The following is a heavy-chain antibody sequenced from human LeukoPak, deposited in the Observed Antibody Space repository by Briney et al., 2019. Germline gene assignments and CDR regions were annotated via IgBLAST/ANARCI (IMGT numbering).Heavy chain of an antibody. CDR1: GFTFSSYD. CDR2: MSASGGS. D-gene: IGHD3-10*01. J-gene: IGHJ4*02. CDR3: AREPRDCTGGTCQTAGGYYFYY. V-gene: IGHV3-23*01. Sequence: QPGGSLRLSCAASGFTFSSYDMNWVRQAPGKGLEWVSGMSASGGSYYADSVKGRLIVSRDISKNTLYLQMNSLRAEDTAIYFCAREPRDCTGGTCQTAGGYYFYYWSQGTLVTVSS.